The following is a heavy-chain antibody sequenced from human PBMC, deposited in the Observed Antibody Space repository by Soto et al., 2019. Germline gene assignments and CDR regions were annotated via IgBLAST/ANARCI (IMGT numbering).Heavy chain of an antibody. CDR2: IWYDGSNK. Sequence: GESLKISCAASGFTFSSYGMHWVRQAPGKGLEWVAVIWYDGSNKYYADSVKGRFTISRDNSKNTLYLQMNSLRAEDTAVYYCARDLGHNSGYEAPTFDYWGQGTLVTVSS. J-gene: IGHJ4*02. CDR3: ARDLGHNSGYEAPTFDY. D-gene: IGHD5-12*01. CDR1: GFTFSSYG. V-gene: IGHV3-33*01.